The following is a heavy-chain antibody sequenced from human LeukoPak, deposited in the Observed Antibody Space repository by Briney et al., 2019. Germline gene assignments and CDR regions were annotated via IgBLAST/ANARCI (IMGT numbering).Heavy chain of an antibody. Sequence: GGSLRLSCAASGFTFSSYSMNWVRQAPGKGLEWVSSISSSSSYIYYADSVKGRFTISRDNAKKSLYLQMNSLRAEDTAVYYCATSPVYSYGHPYYFDYWGQGTLVTVSS. CDR3: ATSPVYSYGHPYYFDY. CDR2: ISSSSSYI. CDR1: GFTFSSYS. J-gene: IGHJ4*02. V-gene: IGHV3-21*01. D-gene: IGHD5-18*01.